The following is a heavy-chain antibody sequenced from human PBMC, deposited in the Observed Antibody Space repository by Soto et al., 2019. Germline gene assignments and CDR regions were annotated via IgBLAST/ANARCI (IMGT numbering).Heavy chain of an antibody. Sequence: GGSLRLSCAASGFTFSNYGMHGVRQAPGKGLEWVAIIWHDGNNKYYAVSVRGRFIISRDNSKNRLYLQMNSLRAEDTAVYYCASDLVGASDSYGLDVWGQGTPVTVSS. V-gene: IGHV3-33*01. CDR3: ASDLVGASDSYGLDV. CDR1: GFTFSNYG. D-gene: IGHD1-26*01. J-gene: IGHJ6*02. CDR2: IWHDGNNK.